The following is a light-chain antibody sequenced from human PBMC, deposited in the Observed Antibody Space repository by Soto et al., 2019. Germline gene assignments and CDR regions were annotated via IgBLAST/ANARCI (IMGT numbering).Light chain of an antibody. Sequence: EIVLTQSPGPLSLSPGERATLSCRASQSVSSSYLAWYPQKPGQAPRLLIYGASSRATGIPDRFSGSGSGTGFTFAISTLEPEDFALSFGQRYGSSPPFTFGQGTKVEI. CDR2: GAS. J-gene: IGKJ2*01. CDR3: QRYGSSPPFT. CDR1: QSVSSSY. V-gene: IGKV3-20*01.